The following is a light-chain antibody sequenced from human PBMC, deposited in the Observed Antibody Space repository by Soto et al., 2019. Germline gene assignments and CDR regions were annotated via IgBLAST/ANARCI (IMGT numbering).Light chain of an antibody. CDR2: DAS. J-gene: IGKJ2*01. Sequence: EIVLTQSPATLSLSPGERATLSCRASQSVSSYLAWYQQKPGQAPRLLIYDASNRATGIPARFSGSGSGTDFTLTISSLDPEDFAVYYCQQRSNWPPIFGQGTKLEIK. V-gene: IGKV3-11*01. CDR3: QQRSNWPPI. CDR1: QSVSSY.